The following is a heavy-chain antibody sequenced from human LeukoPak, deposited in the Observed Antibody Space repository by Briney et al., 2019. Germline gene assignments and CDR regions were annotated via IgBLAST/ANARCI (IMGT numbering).Heavy chain of an antibody. Sequence: PSETLSLTCTVSGGSISSSSYYWGWIRPPPGKGLEWIGSIYYSGSTYYNPSLKSRVTISVDTSKNQFSLKLSSVTAADTAVYYCASLTAIWTGDYWGQGTMVTVSS. J-gene: IGHJ4*02. CDR3: ASLTAIWTGDY. CDR2: IYYSGST. D-gene: IGHD5-18*01. CDR1: GGSISSSSYY. V-gene: IGHV4-39*01.